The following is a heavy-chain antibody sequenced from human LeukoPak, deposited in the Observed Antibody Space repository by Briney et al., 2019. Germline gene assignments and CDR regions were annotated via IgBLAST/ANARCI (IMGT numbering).Heavy chain of an antibody. V-gene: IGHV1-18*01. Sequence: ASVKVSCKAPGYTFTSYGISWVRQAPGQGLEWMGWISAYNGNTNYAQKLQGRVTMTTDTSTSTAYMELRSLRSVDTAVYYCARDSEVVAGDAFDIWGQGTMVTVSS. J-gene: IGHJ3*02. CDR2: ISAYNGNT. D-gene: IGHD6-19*01. CDR3: ARDSEVVAGDAFDI. CDR1: GYTFTSYG.